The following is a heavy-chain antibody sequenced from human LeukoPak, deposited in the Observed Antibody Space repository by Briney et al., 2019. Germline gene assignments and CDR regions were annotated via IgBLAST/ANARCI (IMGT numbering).Heavy chain of an antibody. CDR3: ARDAAGLLDH. J-gene: IGHJ4*02. Sequence: ASVKVSCKASGYSFTTFPIHWVRQAPGQAPEWVGWIHTGNGDTKYSEAFQDRVTTARDTPATTAFMELSSLRPEDTAVYYCARDAAGLLDHWGQGTLVTVSS. CDR1: GYSFTTFP. CDR2: IHTGNGDT. V-gene: IGHV1-3*04. D-gene: IGHD6-25*01.